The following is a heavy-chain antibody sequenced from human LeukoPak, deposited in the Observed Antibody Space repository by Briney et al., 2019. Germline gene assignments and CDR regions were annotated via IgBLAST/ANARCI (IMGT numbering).Heavy chain of an antibody. Sequence: ASVKVSCKASGYTFTSYYMHWVRQAPGQGLEWMGIINPSGGSTSYAQKFQGRVTMTRDTSTSTVYMELSSLRSEDTAVYYCARAGNGDTAMDYGDYWGQGTLVTVPS. CDR2: INPSGGST. V-gene: IGHV1-46*01. CDR1: GYTFTSYY. J-gene: IGHJ4*02. CDR3: ARAGNGDTAMDYGDY. D-gene: IGHD5-18*01.